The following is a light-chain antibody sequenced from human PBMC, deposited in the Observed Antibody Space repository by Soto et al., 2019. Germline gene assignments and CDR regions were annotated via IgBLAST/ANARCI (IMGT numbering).Light chain of an antibody. CDR2: EVS. CDR3: SSYTSSSTLVV. V-gene: IGLV2-14*01. Sequence: QSVLTQPASVSGSPGQSITISCTGTSXDVGGYNYVSWYQQHPGKAPKLMIYEVSNRPSGVSNRFSGSKSGNTASLTISGLQAEDEADYYCSSYTSSSTLVVFGGGTKLTVL. CDR1: SXDVGGYNY. J-gene: IGLJ2*01.